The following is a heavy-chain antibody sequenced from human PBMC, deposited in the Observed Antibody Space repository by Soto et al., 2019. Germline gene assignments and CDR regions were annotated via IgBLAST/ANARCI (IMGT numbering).Heavy chain of an antibody. J-gene: IGHJ5*02. D-gene: IGHD6-19*01. CDR1: GDSESISTYS. Sequence: SENLSLTCNMSGDSESISTYSWSWIRQPPGKALQWIGFIYQSGVTSYNPSLASRVSISLDRSNNQCSLKLKSVTAADTAVYFCAGMPYTSGLKFDPWGPGTLVTVSS. V-gene: IGHV4-30-2*01. CDR2: IYQSGVT. CDR3: AGMPYTSGLKFDP.